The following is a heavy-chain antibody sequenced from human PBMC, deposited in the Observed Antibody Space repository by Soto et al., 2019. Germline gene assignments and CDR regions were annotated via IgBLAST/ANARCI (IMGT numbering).Heavy chain of an antibody. V-gene: IGHV1-69*13. J-gene: IGHJ4*02. CDR1: GGTFSSYA. CDR2: IIPIFGTA. D-gene: IGHD5-18*01. Sequence: SVKVSCKASGGTFSSYAISWVRQAPGQGLEWMGGIIPIFGTANYAQKFQGRVTITADESTSTAYMELSSLRSEDTAVYYCAREVSAMVSFDYWGQGTLVTVSS. CDR3: AREVSAMVSFDY.